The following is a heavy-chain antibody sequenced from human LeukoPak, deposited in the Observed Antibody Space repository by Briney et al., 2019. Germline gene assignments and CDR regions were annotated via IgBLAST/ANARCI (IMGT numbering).Heavy chain of an antibody. Sequence: GGSLRLSCTASGFPFRSYWMHWVRQAPGKGLVWFSGINSDETIKKNADSVKGRFTISRDNAKNTLFLQMNSLRADDTAVYYCARDDGDGYIHYFDYWGQGTLVTVSS. CDR3: ARDDGDGYIHYFDY. V-gene: IGHV3-74*01. D-gene: IGHD5-24*01. CDR2: INSDETIK. J-gene: IGHJ4*02. CDR1: GFPFRSYW.